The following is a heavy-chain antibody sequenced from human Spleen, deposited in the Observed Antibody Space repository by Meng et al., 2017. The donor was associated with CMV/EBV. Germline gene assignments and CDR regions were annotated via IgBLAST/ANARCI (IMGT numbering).Heavy chain of an antibody. Sequence: GGSLRLSCAASGFAFSTHAMHWVRQAPGKGLEWVAVTSYDGTTKYYTDFAKGRFTISRDNSKNTLYLEMNSLRTEDTAVYYCARDRSRGGMDVWGQGTTVTVSS. D-gene: IGHD3-10*01. J-gene: IGHJ6*02. V-gene: IGHV3-30*04. CDR1: GFAFSTHA. CDR3: ARDRSRGGMDV. CDR2: TSYDGTTK.